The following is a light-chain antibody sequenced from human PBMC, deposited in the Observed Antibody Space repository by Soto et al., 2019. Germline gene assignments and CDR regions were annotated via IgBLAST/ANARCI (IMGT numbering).Light chain of an antibody. J-gene: IGKJ3*01. CDR2: AAS. CDR3: QEYSKWPLFT. Sequence: EIVVTQSPGILSVSPGDRATLSCRASQSVSTNLAWYQQKPCQAPTLLIYAASTRATGIPARFTGSGSGTDFSLTISSLQSEDFAVYYCQEYSKWPLFTFGPGTRVDIQ. V-gene: IGKV3-15*01. CDR1: QSVSTN.